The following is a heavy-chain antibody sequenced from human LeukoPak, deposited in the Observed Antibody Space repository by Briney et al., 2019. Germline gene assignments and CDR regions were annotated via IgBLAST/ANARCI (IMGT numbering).Heavy chain of an antibody. D-gene: IGHD2-8*01. J-gene: IGHJ4*02. V-gene: IGHV3-23*01. CDR2: ISSGGST. Sequence: GGSLRLSCAASGFTLSSYTMGWVRQAPGKGLEWVSTISSGGSTYYPDSMKGRFTISRDNSKNTLYLQMNSLRGEDTAVYYCAKGGVMGARETDCWGQGTLVTVSS. CDR1: GFTLSSYT. CDR3: AKGGVMGARETDC.